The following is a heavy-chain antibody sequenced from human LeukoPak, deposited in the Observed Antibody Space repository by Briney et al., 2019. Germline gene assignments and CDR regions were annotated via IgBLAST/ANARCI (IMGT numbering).Heavy chain of an antibody. CDR2: ISYDGSNK. J-gene: IGHJ4*02. Sequence: GGSLRLSCAASGFTFSSYGMHWVRQAPGKGLEWVAVISYDGSNKYYADSVKGRFTISRDNSKNTLYLQMNSLKAEDTAVYYCAKTPPRRDYFDYWGQGTLVTVSS. V-gene: IGHV3-30*18. D-gene: IGHD1-14*01. CDR3: AKTPPRRDYFDY. CDR1: GFTFSSYG.